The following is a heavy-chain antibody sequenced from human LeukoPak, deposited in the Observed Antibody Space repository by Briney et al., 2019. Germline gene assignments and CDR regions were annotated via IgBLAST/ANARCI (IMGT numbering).Heavy chain of an antibody. CDR3: ARGTTYYYGSGSPPFDY. D-gene: IGHD3-10*01. Sequence: GGSLRLSCAASGFTFSGSAMHWVRQASGKGLEWVGRIGRKANNYATAYAASVKGRFTISRDNAKNSLYLQMNSLRAEDTAVYYCARGTTYYYGSGSPPFDYWGQGTLVTVSS. J-gene: IGHJ4*02. CDR1: GFTFSGSA. CDR2: IGRKANNYAT. V-gene: IGHV3-73*01.